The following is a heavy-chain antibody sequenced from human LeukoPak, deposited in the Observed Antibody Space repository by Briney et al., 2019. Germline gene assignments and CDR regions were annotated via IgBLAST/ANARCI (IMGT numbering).Heavy chain of an antibody. V-gene: IGHV3-7*03. CDR2: IKQDGSEK. CDR3: TSLGGNYFDY. CDR1: GFTFSNLW. Sequence: GGSLRLSCAASGFTFSNLWMSWVRQAPGKGLKWVANIKQDGSEKYYVDSVKGRFTISRDNAQNSLYLQMNSLRAEDTAMYYCTSLGGNYFDYWGQGTLVTVSS. D-gene: IGHD3-16*01. J-gene: IGHJ4*02.